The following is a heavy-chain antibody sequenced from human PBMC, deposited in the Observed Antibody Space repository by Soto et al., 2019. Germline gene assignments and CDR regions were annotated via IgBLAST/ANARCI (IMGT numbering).Heavy chain of an antibody. Sequence: PSETLSLTCTVSGGSISSSSYYWGCIRQPPGKGLEWIGSIYYSGSTYYNPSLKSRVTISVDTSKNQFSLKLSSVTAADTAVYYCASGNLSQGYDFWSGYYTPFYYYGMDVWGQGTTVTVSS. D-gene: IGHD3-3*01. V-gene: IGHV4-39*01. J-gene: IGHJ6*02. CDR2: IYYSGST. CDR3: ASGNLSQGYDFWSGYYTPFYYYGMDV. CDR1: GGSISSSSYY.